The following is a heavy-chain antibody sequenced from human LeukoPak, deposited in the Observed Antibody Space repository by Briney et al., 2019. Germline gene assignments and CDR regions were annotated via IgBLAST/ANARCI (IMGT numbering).Heavy chain of an antibody. J-gene: IGHJ6*04. Sequence: PSETLSLTCAVYGGSFSGYYWSWIRPPPGKGREWIGEINHSGSTNCNPTLKSRVTISVDTSKNQFSLNLSSLTAADTAVYYCARSYNYYGIDVWGKGTTVTVS. CDR1: GGSFSGYY. CDR3: ARSYNYYGIDV. CDR2: INHSGST. V-gene: IGHV4-34*01. D-gene: IGHD1-14*01.